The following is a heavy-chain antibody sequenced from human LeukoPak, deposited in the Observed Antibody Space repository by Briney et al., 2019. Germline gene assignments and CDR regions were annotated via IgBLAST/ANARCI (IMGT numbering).Heavy chain of an antibody. CDR1: GFTVSSNY. V-gene: IGHV3-53*01. CDR2: IYSGGST. J-gene: IGHJ3*02. Sequence: GSLRLSCAASGFTVSSNYMSWVRQAPGKGLEWVSVIYSGGSTYYADSVKGRFTISRDNSKNTLYLQMNSLRAEDTAVYHCARSITGTTHAFDIWGQGTMVTVSS. CDR3: ARSITGTTHAFDI. D-gene: IGHD1-7*01.